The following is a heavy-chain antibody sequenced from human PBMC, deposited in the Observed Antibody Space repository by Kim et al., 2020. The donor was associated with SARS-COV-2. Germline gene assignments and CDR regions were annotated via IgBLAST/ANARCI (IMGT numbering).Heavy chain of an antibody. D-gene: IGHD4-17*01. Sequence: SETLSLTCTVSGGSISTYYWTWIRQPPGKGLEWIGYIYHTGSTNYNPSLKSRVTMSVDTSKNQFSLRLSSVTAADSAVYYCARDQVAYAHFDFWGQGSLVTVSS. CDR1: GGSISTYY. J-gene: IGHJ4*02. CDR2: IYHTGST. CDR3: ARDQVAYAHFDF. V-gene: IGHV4-59*01.